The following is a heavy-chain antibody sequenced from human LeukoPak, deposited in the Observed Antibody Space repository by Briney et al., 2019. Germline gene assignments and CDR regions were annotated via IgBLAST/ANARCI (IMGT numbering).Heavy chain of an antibody. CDR2: IIPILGIA. J-gene: IGHJ6*03. D-gene: IGHD6-13*01. CDR1: AYTFTSYD. V-gene: IGHV1-69*04. Sequence: SVKVSCKASAYTFTSYDINWVRQATGQGLEWMGRIIPILGIANYAQKFQGRVTITADKSTSTAYMELSSLRSEDTAVYYCAREVNGALYSSSWYRYYYYYYMDVWGKGTTVTVSS. CDR3: AREVNGALYSSSWYRYYYYYYMDV.